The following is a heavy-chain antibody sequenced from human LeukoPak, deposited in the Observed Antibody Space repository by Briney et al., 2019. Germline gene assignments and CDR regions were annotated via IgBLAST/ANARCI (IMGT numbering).Heavy chain of an antibody. CDR2: INWNGGSI. Sequence: GGSLRLSCAASRFTFEDYAMNWVRQAPGKGLEWVAYINWNGGSIGYAESVKGRFTISRDNSKNTLYLQMNSLRAEDTAVYYCAKQRSYDFWSGQPETFDYWGQGTLVTVSS. D-gene: IGHD3-3*01. V-gene: IGHV3-20*04. CDR1: RFTFEDYA. CDR3: AKQRSYDFWSGQPETFDY. J-gene: IGHJ4*02.